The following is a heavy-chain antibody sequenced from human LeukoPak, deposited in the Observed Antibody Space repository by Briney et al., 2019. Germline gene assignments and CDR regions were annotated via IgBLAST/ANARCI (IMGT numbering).Heavy chain of an antibody. V-gene: IGHV3-48*01. CDR3: ARDLDPSSSPFPYYFDY. CDR2: ISSLSGTI. Sequence: PGGSLRLSCAASGFTFSSYSMNWVRQAPGEGLEWVSYISSLSGTIYYADSVKGRFTISRDNAKNSLYLQMDSLRAEDTAVYYCARDLDPSSSPFPYYFDYWGQGTLVTVSS. D-gene: IGHD6-6*01. CDR1: GFTFSSYS. J-gene: IGHJ4*02.